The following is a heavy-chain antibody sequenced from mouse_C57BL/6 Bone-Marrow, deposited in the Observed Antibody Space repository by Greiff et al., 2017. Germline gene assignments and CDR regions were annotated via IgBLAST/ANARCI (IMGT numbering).Heavy chain of an antibody. CDR1: GYTFTSSW. D-gene: IGHD4-1*01. V-gene: IGHV1-7*01. CDR3: AAGGGYYFDY. J-gene: IGHJ2*01. Sequence: QVQLQQSGAELAKPGASVKLSCKASGYTFTSSWMHWVKQRPGQGLAWIGYITPSSGYTQYNQKFKDKATLTEDQSSSTAYMQLSSLTYEDSAVYYCAAGGGYYFDYWGQGTTLTVSS. CDR2: ITPSSGYT.